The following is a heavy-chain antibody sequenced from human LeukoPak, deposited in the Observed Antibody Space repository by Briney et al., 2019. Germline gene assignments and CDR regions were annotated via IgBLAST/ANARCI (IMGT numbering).Heavy chain of an antibody. D-gene: IGHD6-6*01. J-gene: IGHJ4*02. V-gene: IGHV3-23*01. CDR2: ISASGAST. Sequence: GGSLRLSCAASGFTFSSYAMSWVRQAPGKGLEWVSVISASGASTYNADSVKGRFTISRDNSKNTLYLQMNSLRVEDTALYFCAKGVSTRPLYYFDYWGQGTLVTVSS. CDR1: GFTFSSYA. CDR3: AKGVSTRPLYYFDY.